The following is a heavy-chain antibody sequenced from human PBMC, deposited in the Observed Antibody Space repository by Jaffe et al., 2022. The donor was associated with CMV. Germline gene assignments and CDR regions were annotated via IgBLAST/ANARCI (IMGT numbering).Heavy chain of an antibody. J-gene: IGHJ6*02. D-gene: IGHD3-9*01. V-gene: IGHV1-18*01. Sequence: QVQLVQSGPEVKKPGASVKLSCETSGYTFINYGVSWVRQAPGQGLEWMGWISGSNGDTNYAPKVQGRVTMTRDTSTSTAYMEIRSLRSDDTAVYFCARDRILSGTLGRLRVRYYGMDVWGQGTTVIVSS. CDR2: ISGSNGDT. CDR3: ARDRILSGTLGRLRVRYYGMDV. CDR1: GYTFINYG.